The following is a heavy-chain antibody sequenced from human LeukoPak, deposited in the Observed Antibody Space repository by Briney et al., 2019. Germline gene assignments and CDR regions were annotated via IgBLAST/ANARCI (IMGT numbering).Heavy chain of an antibody. CDR1: GFTVSNHE. Sequence: GGSLRLSCAASGFTVSNHEMSWVRQAAGKGLESVSYISSSGSSIYCADSVKGRFTISRDNAKNSLYLQMNSLRAEDTAVYYCARDLGYYGSGSYDWGQGTLVTVSS. J-gene: IGHJ4*02. D-gene: IGHD3-10*01. CDR2: ISSSGSSI. V-gene: IGHV3-48*03. CDR3: ARDLGYYGSGSYD.